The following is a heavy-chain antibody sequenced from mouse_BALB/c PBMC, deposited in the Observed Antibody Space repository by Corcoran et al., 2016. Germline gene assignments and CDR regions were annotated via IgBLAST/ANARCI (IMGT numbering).Heavy chain of an antibody. D-gene: IGHD1-1*01. Sequence: EIQLQQTGPELVKPGASVKISCKASGYSFTDYIMLWVKQSHGKSLEWIGNINPYYGSTSYNLKFKGKATLTVDKSSSTAYMQLNSLTSEDSAVYYCARRGSSYAMDYWGQGTSVTVSS. CDR1: GYSFTDYI. CDR3: ARRGSSYAMDY. J-gene: IGHJ4*01. CDR2: INPYYGST. V-gene: IGHV1-39*01.